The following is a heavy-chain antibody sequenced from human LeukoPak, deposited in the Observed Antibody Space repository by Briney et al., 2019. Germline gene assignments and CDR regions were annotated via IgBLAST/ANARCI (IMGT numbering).Heavy chain of an antibody. Sequence: GGSLRLSCATSGLTFRTTWMHWVRQAPGKGLMWVSRMNGEGTTIDYADSVKGRFTVSRDYAKNILFLQMNNLRTEDTALYFCATARNFRFEYWGQGSLVIVSA. CDR1: GLTFRTTW. D-gene: IGHD1-7*01. V-gene: IGHV3-74*01. CDR3: ATARNFRFEY. J-gene: IGHJ4*02. CDR2: MNGEGTTI.